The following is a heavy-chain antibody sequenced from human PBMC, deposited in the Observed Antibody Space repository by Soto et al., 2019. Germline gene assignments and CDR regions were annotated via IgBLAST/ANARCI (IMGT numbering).Heavy chain of an antibody. CDR3: ARSHYYDSSVSYYYGMDV. J-gene: IGHJ6*02. CDR1: GFTFSSYG. D-gene: IGHD3-22*01. Sequence: GGSLRLSCAASGFTFSSYGMHWVRQAPGKGLEWVAVIWYDGSNKYYADSVKGRFTISRDNSKNTLYLQMNSLRAEDTAVYYCARSHYYDSSVSYYYGMDVWGQGPTVTVSS. CDR2: IWYDGSNK. V-gene: IGHV3-33*01.